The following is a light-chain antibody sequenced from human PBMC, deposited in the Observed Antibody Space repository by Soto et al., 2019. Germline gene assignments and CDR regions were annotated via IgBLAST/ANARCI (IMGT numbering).Light chain of an antibody. CDR3: QQYGSAPRK. CDR1: QSVSNNY. Sequence: EIVLTHSPGTLSLSPLEIATLSFSSSQSVSNNYLAWFQLKPGQAPGLLIFGASNRATGVPDRFSGGGSGTDFTLTISRLEPEDFAVYYCQQYGSAPRKFGQGTKVDNK. CDR2: GAS. V-gene: IGKV3-20*01. J-gene: IGKJ1*01.